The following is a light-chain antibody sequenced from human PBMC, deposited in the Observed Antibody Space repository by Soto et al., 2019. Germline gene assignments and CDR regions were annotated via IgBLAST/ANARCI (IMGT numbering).Light chain of an antibody. J-gene: IGKJ4*01. CDR3: QQYYTTPS. Sequence: DIVMTQSPDSLAVSLGERATINCKSSQSVLSSSNNKNYLAWYQQKPRQPPKMLIYSASTRGSGVPDRFSGSESGTDFPLTISTLQAEDVAVYYFQQYYTTPSFGGGTKVEIK. CDR1: QSVLSSSNNKNY. CDR2: SAS. V-gene: IGKV4-1*01.